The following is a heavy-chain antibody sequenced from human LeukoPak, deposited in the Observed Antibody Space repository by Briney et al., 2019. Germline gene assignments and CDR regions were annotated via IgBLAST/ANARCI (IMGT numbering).Heavy chain of an antibody. CDR2: IVGSSST. V-gene: IGHV3-21*01. D-gene: IGHD3-10*01. CDR1: GLTFSNYA. CDR3: ARTGGTDAFDI. J-gene: IGHJ3*02. Sequence: GGSLRLSCAASGLTFSNYAMSWVRQAPGKGLEWVSSIVGSSSTYYADSLKGRFTISRDNAKNSLYLQMNSLRAEDTAVYYCARTGGTDAFDIWGQGTMVTVSS.